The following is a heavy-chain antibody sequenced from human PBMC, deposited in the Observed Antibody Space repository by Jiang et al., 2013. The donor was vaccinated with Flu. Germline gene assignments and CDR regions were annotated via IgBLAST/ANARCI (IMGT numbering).Heavy chain of an antibody. CDR2: IYYNGRT. CDR1: GGSINSNAYY. CDR3: ARHCYDTSDFFLVKFDP. D-gene: IGHD3-22*01. Sequence: TCTVSGGSINSNAYYWGWIRQPPGKGLEWIGSIYYNGRTYYNPSLKSRVTMSVDTSKSHFSLKLTSVTASDTALYYCARHCYDTSDFFLVKFDPWGQGTLVTVSS. V-gene: IGHV4-39*01. J-gene: IGHJ5*02.